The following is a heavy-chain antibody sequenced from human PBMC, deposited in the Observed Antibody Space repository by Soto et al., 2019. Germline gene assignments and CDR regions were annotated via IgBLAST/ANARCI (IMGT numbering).Heavy chain of an antibody. V-gene: IGHV4-59*08. CDR3: ARRGKKSFYYYMAV. J-gene: IGHJ6*03. CDR2: VFSSGST. Sequence: QVQLQESGPGLVKPSETLSLTCTVSGGSISSYYWTWVRQSPGKGLEWLGYVFSSGSTNYNPSLESRVTISLDTSKNQFSLKVISVTAADTAVYYCARRGKKSFYYYMAVWGKGTTVTVSS. CDR1: GGSISSYY.